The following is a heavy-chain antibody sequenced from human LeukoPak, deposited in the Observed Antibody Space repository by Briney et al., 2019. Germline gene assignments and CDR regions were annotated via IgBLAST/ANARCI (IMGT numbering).Heavy chain of an antibody. D-gene: IGHD3-22*01. J-gene: IGHJ4*02. CDR3: ARQYYYDSSGLITAVDY. V-gene: IGHV3-20*04. CDR1: GFTYDDYG. CDR2: INWNGGTT. Sequence: PGGSLRLSCAVSGFTYDDYGMSWVRQAPGKGLEWVSGINWNGGTTGYADSLKGRFTISRDNAKNSLYLQMNSLRAEDTALYYCARQYYYDSSGLITAVDYWGQGTLVTVSS.